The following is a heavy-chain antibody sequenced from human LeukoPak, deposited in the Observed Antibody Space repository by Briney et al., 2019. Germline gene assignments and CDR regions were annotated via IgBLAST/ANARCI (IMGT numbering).Heavy chain of an antibody. Sequence: ASVKVSCKASGYTFTSYAMHWVRQAPGQRLEWMGWIIAGNGNTKYSQKFQGRVTITRDTSASTAYMELSSLRSEDTAVYYCARDPSDLLWFGELFVWFDPWGQGTLVTVSS. V-gene: IGHV1-3*01. J-gene: IGHJ5*02. D-gene: IGHD3-10*01. CDR3: ARDPSDLLWFGELFVWFDP. CDR1: GYTFTSYA. CDR2: IIAGNGNT.